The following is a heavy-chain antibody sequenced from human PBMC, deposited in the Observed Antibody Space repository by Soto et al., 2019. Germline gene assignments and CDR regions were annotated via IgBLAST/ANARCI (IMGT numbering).Heavy chain of an antibody. CDR1: GFTFSSYG. Sequence: PGGSLRLSCAASGFTFSSYGMHWVRQAPGKGLEWVAVIWYDGSNKYYADSVKGRFTISRDNSKNTLYLQMNSLRAEDTAVYYCARDKGDLYYFDYWGQGTLVTVSS. J-gene: IGHJ4*02. CDR2: IWYDGSNK. V-gene: IGHV3-33*01. D-gene: IGHD3-10*01. CDR3: ARDKGDLYYFDY.